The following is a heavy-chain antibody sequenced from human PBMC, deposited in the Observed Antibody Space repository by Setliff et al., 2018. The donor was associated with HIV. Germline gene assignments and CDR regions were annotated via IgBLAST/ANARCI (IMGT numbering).Heavy chain of an antibody. J-gene: IGHJ5*02. D-gene: IGHD3-10*01. CDR1: GGPLNSRNW. CDR2: VFHSGSA. CDR3: ARDHVFGSRTGFDP. V-gene: IGHV4-4*02. Sequence: SETLSLTCAVSGGPLNSRNWWSWVRQPPGKGLEWIGEVFHSGSADSNASLRSRVMISVDTSKNQFSLKLSAVTAADTAVYYCARDHVFGSRTGFDPWGPGILVTVSS.